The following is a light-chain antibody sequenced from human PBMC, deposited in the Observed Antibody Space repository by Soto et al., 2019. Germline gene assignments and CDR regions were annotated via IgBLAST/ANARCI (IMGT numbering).Light chain of an antibody. J-gene: IGKJ4*02. CDR1: QSISSS. V-gene: IGKV1-5*01. CDR2: DAS. Sequence: ASVGDRITINCRASQSISSSLAWYQQKPGKAPKLLIYDASSLESGVPSRFSGSGSGTEFSLTFSSLLPYDYASYSGLQYNDYSRFGAGTKVDIK. CDR3: LQYNDYSR.